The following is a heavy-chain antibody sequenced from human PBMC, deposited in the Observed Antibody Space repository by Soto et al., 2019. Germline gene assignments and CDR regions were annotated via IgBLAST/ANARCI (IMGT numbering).Heavy chain of an antibody. D-gene: IGHD2-21*02. V-gene: IGHV1-69*13. CDR1: GGTFSSYA. J-gene: IGHJ1*01. CDR2: IIPIFGTA. Sequence: AASVKVSCKASGGTFSSYAISWVRQAPGQGLEWMGGIIPIFGTANYAQKFQGRVTITADESTSTAYMELSSLRSEDTAVYYCARGHNSREYCGGDCSFFQHWGQGTLVTVSS. CDR3: ARGHNSREYCGGDCSFFQH.